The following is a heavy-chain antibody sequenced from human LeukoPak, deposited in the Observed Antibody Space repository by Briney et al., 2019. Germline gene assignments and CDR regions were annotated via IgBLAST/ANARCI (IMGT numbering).Heavy chain of an antibody. J-gene: IGHJ4*02. D-gene: IGHD3-22*01. CDR3: ARDSSGFD. CDR2: TNRVGSEK. Sequence: GGSLRLSCAASGLTFSSYWMSWVRQAPGKGLEWVANTNRVGSEKYYVDSVKGRFTISRDNAKNSLYLQMNSLRAEDTAVYYCARDSSGFDWGQGTLVTVSS. V-gene: IGHV3-7*01. CDR1: GLTFSSYW.